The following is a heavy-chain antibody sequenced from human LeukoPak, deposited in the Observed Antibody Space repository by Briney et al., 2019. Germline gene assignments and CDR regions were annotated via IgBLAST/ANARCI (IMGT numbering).Heavy chain of an antibody. CDR3: AKDLDYYDSSGYPVDY. V-gene: IGHV3-23*01. CDR2: ISGSGGST. D-gene: IGHD3-22*01. CDR1: GFTFSSDA. Sequence: GGSLRLSCAASGFTFSSDAMSWVRQAPGKGLEWLSAISGSGGSTYYADSVKGRFTISRDNSKNTLYLQMNSLRAEDTAVYYCAKDLDYYDSSGYPVDYWGQGTLVTVSS. J-gene: IGHJ4*02.